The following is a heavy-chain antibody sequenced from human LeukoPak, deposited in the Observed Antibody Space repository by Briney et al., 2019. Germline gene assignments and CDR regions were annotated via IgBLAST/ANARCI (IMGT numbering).Heavy chain of an antibody. Sequence: GASVKVSCKASGYTFTGYYMHWVRQAPGQGLEWMGWINPNSGGTNYAQKFQGWVTMTRDTSISTAYMELSRLRSDDTAVYYCAVAVDIYYYYGMDVWGQGTTVTVSS. V-gene: IGHV1-2*04. CDR3: AVAVDIYYYYGMDV. D-gene: IGHD5-12*01. CDR2: INPNSGGT. J-gene: IGHJ6*02. CDR1: GYTFTGYY.